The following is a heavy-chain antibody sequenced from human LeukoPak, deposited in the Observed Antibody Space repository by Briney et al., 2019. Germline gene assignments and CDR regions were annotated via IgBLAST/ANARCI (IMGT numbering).Heavy chain of an antibody. D-gene: IGHD6-6*01. CDR2: ISSSSSTI. V-gene: IGHV3-48*01. CDR3: ARVASSSVFDY. Sequence: GGSLRLSCAASGFTFSSYSMNWVRQAPGKGLEWVSYISSSSSTIYYADSVKGRFTISRDNAKNSLYLQMNSLRAEDTAVYYCARVASSSVFDYWGQGTLVTVSS. CDR1: GFTFSSYS. J-gene: IGHJ4*02.